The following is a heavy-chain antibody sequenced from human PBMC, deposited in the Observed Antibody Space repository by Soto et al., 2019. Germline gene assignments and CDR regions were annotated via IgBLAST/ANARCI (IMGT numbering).Heavy chain of an antibody. J-gene: IGHJ5*02. Sequence: PSETLCLTCTVSGGSISPYYWTWVRQPPGKGLEWIGHIFYTGTTNYNPSLKSRVTIAIATSKNKSSLRLKSVTTADTAVYYCAKITLLRGVEALPGESWLDPWGQGMLVTVSA. V-gene: IGHV4-59*01. D-gene: IGHD3-10*01. CDR2: IFYTGTT. CDR3: AKITLLRGVEALPGESWLDP. CDR1: GGSISPYY.